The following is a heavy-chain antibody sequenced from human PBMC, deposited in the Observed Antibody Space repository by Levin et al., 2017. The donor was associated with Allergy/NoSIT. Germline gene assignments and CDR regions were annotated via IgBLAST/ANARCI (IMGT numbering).Heavy chain of an antibody. CDR1: GYSISSSNW. J-gene: IGHJ3*02. CDR3: ARNLRGPYCSGGSCQDAFDI. V-gene: IGHV4-28*01. D-gene: IGHD2-15*01. Sequence: SETLSLTCAVSGYSISSSNWWGWIRQPPGKGLEWIGYIYYSGSTYYNPSLKSRVTMSVDTSKNQFSLKLSSVTAVDTAVYYCARNLRGPYCSGGSCQDAFDIWGQGTMVTVSS. CDR2: IYYSGST.